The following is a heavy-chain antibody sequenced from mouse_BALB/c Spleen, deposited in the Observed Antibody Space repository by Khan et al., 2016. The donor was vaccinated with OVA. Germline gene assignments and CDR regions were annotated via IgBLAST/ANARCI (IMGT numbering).Heavy chain of an antibody. CDR1: GYIFTSYW. Sequence: QIQLVQSGAELVRPGASVKLSCKTSGYIFTSYWIHWVKQRSGQGLEWIARIYPGTGNTYYNENFKGKATLTADNSSSTAYMQLSSLKSEDSAVYFCGRGEALYYFNYWGQGTTLTVSS. J-gene: IGHJ2*01. V-gene: IGHV1-76*01. CDR3: GRGEALYYFNY. CDR2: IYPGTGNT. D-gene: IGHD2-13*01.